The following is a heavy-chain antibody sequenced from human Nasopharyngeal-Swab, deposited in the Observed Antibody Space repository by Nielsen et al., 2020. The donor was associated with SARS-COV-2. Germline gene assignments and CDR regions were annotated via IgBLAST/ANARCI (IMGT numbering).Heavy chain of an antibody. V-gene: IGHV3-72*01. CDR3: ARVQMGTPSLRLYYFVY. J-gene: IGHJ4*02. Sequence: WIRQPPGKGLEWVGRARDKANRYTTEYAASVKGRFTISRDDSKNSLYLQMNSLKTEDTAVYFCARVQMGTPSLRLYYFVYWGQGTLVTVSS. D-gene: IGHD5-24*01. CDR2: ARDKANRYTT.